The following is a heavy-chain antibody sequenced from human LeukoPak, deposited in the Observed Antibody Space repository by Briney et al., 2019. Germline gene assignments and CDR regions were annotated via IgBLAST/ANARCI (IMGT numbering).Heavy chain of an antibody. J-gene: IGHJ4*02. V-gene: IGHV1-8*01. D-gene: IGHD6-6*01. Sequence: ASVNVSCNASAYTFTSYDINWVRQATGQGLEWMGWMNPNSGNTGYGQRFQGRVTMTRNTSISTAYMELSSLRSEDTAVYYCARGLVGSSQSYWGQGTLVTVSS. CDR2: MNPNSGNT. CDR1: AYTFTSYD. CDR3: ARGLVGSSQSY.